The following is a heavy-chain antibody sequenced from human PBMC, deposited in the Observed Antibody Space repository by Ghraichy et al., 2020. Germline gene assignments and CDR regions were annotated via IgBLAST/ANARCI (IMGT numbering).Heavy chain of an antibody. CDR3: ARERDGYFDY. J-gene: IGHJ4*02. Sequence: SQTLSLTCTVSGGSISSYYWSWIRQPPGKGLEWIGYIYYSGSTNYNPSLKSRVTISVDTSKNQFSLKLSSVTAADTAVYYCARERDGYFDYWGQGTLVTVSS. V-gene: IGHV4-59*01. CDR2: IYYSGST. CDR1: GGSISSYY.